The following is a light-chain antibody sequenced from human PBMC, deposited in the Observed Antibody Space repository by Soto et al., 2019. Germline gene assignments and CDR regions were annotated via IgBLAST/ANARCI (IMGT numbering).Light chain of an antibody. V-gene: IGKV1-5*01. CDR1: ERVAKW. J-gene: IGKJ5*01. Sequence: EIQLTQSPSSLSVSAGDTVTLTCRASERVAKWLAWYQQKPGHAPKVLIYDGSKWGSGVPARFSGSGSETEFTLTITSLEPEDSATYYCQQYRIRSTFGQGTQLEIK. CDR3: QQYRIRST. CDR2: DGS.